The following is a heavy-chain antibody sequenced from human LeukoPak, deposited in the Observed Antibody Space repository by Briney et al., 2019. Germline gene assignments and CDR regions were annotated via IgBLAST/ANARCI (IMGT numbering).Heavy chain of an antibody. CDR2: IEDNDGTT. CDR3: ANLYYGFPF. Sequence: PGGSLRLSCAVSGLTFSNYAMSWVRQAPGKGLEWVSSIEDNDGTTYYADSMKGRLTISRDKSKHMVYLQMNSLRAEDTAIYYCANLYYGFPFWGQGTLVTVSS. V-gene: IGHV3-23*01. J-gene: IGHJ4*02. D-gene: IGHD3/OR15-3a*01. CDR1: GLTFSNYA.